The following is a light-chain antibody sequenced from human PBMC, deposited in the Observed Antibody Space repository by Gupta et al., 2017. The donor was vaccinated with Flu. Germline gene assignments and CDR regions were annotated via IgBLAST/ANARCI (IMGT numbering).Light chain of an antibody. Sequence: SLRISITISCTGSSSDVGGYNHVSWYQQHPGKAPKLLIYEVNNRPLGVSNRFSGSKSANTASLTISGLQTEDEATYYCSSYTRKINWVFGGGTKLTVL. CDR1: SSDVGGYNH. V-gene: IGLV2-14*01. J-gene: IGLJ3*02. CDR3: SSYTRKINWV. CDR2: EVN.